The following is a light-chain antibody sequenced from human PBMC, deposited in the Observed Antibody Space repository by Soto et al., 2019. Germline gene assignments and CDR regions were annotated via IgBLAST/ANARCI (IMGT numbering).Light chain of an antibody. J-gene: IGKJ1*01. CDR2: GTS. V-gene: IGKV3-20*01. Sequence: EIVLTQSPGILSLSPGARATLSCRASQTVAYTSLAWYQQRPRQAPRLLIYGTSTRATGTPDRFIGSGSGTAFTLTISRLEPEDFAVYYCQQYVTTPRTFGQGTKVEFE. CDR1: QTVAYTS. CDR3: QQYVTTPRT.